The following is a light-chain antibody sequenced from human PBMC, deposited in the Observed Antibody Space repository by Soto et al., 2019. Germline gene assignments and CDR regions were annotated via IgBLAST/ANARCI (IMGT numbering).Light chain of an antibody. CDR1: QSVSNNY. V-gene: IGKV3-20*01. Sequence: EIVLTQSPCTLSLSPVERATLSCRASQSVSNNYLAWYQQKPGQAPRLLISGASNRATGIPDRFSGSGSGTGFTLNISRLEPEDFAVHYCQQYGSSGTVGQGTKVDIK. CDR2: GAS. J-gene: IGKJ1*01. CDR3: QQYGSSGT.